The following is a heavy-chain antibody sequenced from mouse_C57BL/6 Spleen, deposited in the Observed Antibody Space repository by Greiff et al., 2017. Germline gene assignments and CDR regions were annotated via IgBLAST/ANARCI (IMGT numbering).Heavy chain of an antibody. V-gene: IGHV5-12*01. Sequence: EVKLVESGGGLVQPGGSLKLSCAASGFTFSDYYMYWVRPTPEKRLEWVAYISNGGGSTYYPDTVKGRFTISRDNAKNTLYLQMSRLKAEDTAMYYCARHYYGSSRYFGVWGTGATVTVSS. D-gene: IGHD1-1*01. CDR3: ARHYYGSSRYFGV. CDR1: GFTFSDYY. CDR2: ISNGGGST. J-gene: IGHJ1*03.